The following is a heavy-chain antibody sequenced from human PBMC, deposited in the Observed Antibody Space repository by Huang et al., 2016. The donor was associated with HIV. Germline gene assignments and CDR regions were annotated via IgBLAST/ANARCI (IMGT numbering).Heavy chain of an antibody. CDR2: INHRGNT. CDR3: ARRYNSRRDY. CDR1: GGSFSGYY. J-gene: IGHJ4*02. Sequence: QVQLEQWGAGLLKASETLSLTCAVYGGSFSGYYWNWLRQAPGKGLDWVGEINHRGNTNYNPSLKSRVNMAVDTSKSQFSLYLTSLSAADTGTYFCARRYNSRRDYWGRGTLVTVHS. D-gene: IGHD3-22*01. V-gene: IGHV4-34*02.